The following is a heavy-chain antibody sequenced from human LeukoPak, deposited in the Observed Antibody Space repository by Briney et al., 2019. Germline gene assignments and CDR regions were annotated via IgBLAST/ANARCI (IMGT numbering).Heavy chain of an antibody. V-gene: IGHV3-23*01. CDR1: GFTFSSYG. CDR2: ISCNSDST. CDR3: AQVLVIFDY. Sequence: GGSLRLSCAASGFTFSSYGMSWVRPAPGKGLEWVSGISCNSDSTYYADSVKGRFTISRDNSKNMLHLQMNGLRAEDTAVYYCAQVLVIFDYWRQGSLVTVSS. D-gene: IGHD3-22*01. J-gene: IGHJ4*02.